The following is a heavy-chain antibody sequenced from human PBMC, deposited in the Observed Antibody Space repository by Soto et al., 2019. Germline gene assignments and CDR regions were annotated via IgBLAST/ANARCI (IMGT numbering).Heavy chain of an antibody. CDR2: VRSKGNNYAT. CDR3: LRYSNSLGWYFDL. Sequence: EVQLVESGGGLVQPGGSLKLSCAASGFTFSDSAMHWVRQASGKGLEWVGRVRSKGNNYATAYGASVEGRFTISRDDSKNTAYPQMNSLKTEDTAVYYCLRYSNSLGWYFDLWGRGTLVTVSS. CDR1: GFTFSDSA. D-gene: IGHD4-4*01. J-gene: IGHJ2*01. V-gene: IGHV3-73*01.